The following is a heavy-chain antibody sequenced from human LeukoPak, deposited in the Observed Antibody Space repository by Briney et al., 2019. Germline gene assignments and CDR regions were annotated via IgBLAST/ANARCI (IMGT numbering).Heavy chain of an antibody. Sequence: GGSLRLSCAASGFTFSDYYMNWIRQAPGKGLEWVSSISSSSSYIYYADSVKGRFTISRDNAKNSLYLQMNSLRAEDTAVYYCARDAGSSPGTNAFDIWGQGTMVTVSS. CDR3: ARDAGSSPGTNAFDI. CDR2: ISSSSSYI. D-gene: IGHD1-26*01. CDR1: GFTFSDYY. V-gene: IGHV3-11*06. J-gene: IGHJ3*02.